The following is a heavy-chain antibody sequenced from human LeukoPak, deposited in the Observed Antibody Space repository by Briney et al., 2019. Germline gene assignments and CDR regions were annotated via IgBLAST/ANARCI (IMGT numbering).Heavy chain of an antibody. CDR3: ARDPSCSGGSCRDGYFDY. D-gene: IGHD2-15*01. Sequence: GGPLRLSCAASGFTFSSYWMYWVRQAPGKGLEWVANIRQDGSEKYYADSVKGRFTISRDNAKNSLYLQMNSLRAEDTAVYYCARDPSCSGGSCRDGYFDYWGQGTLVAVSS. CDR1: GFTFSSYW. J-gene: IGHJ4*02. CDR2: IRQDGSEK. V-gene: IGHV3-7*01.